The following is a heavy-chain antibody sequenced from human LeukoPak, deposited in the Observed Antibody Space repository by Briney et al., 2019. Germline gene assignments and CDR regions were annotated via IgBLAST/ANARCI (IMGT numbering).Heavy chain of an antibody. D-gene: IGHD1-1*01. CDR1: GGSISNYY. CDR3: AREGTAATNLNWFDP. Sequence: SETLSLTCTVSGGSISNYYWSWIRQPAGKGLEWIGRIYTSGSTNYNPSLKSRVTMSVDTSKNQFSLKLSSVTAADTAVYYCAREGTAATNLNWFDPWGQGTLVTVSS. V-gene: IGHV4-4*07. CDR2: IYTSGST. J-gene: IGHJ5*02.